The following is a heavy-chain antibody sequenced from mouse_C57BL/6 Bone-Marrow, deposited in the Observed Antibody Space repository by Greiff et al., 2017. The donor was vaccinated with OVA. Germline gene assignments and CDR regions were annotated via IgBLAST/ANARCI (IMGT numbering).Heavy chain of an antibody. J-gene: IGHJ2*01. V-gene: IGHV1-4*01. CDR3: ARSGCYFDY. CDR2: INPSSGYT. Sequence: QVQLQQSGAELARPGASVKMSCKASGYTFTSYTMHWVKQRPGPGLEWIGYINPSSGYTKYNQKFKDKATLTADKSSSTAYMQLSSLTSEDSAVYYGARSGCYFDYWGQGTTLTVSS. CDR1: GYTFTSYT. D-gene: IGHD4-1*01.